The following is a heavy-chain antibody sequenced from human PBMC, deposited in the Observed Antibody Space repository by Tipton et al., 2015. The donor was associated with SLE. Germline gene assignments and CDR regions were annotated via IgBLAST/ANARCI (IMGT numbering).Heavy chain of an antibody. V-gene: IGHV4-61*02. CDR2: IYSSGSP. Sequence: TLSLTCTVSGGSVNSGLYYWSWVRQPAGEGLEWIGRIYSSGSPNYNPSLKSRVSISLDTSKNQFSLKLSSVTAADTAVYYCATSPLTVWGQGTLVTVSS. J-gene: IGHJ4*02. CDR3: ATSPLTV. CDR1: GGSVNSGLYY.